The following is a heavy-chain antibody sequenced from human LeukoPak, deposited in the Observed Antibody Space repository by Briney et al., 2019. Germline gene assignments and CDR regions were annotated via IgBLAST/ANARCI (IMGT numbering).Heavy chain of an antibody. D-gene: IGHD2-2*01. CDR2: INHSGST. J-gene: IGHJ4*02. CDR1: GGSFSGYY. V-gene: IGHV4-34*01. CDR3: ARAPGAAID. Sequence: SETLSLTCAVYGGSFSGYYWSWIRQPPGKGLEWIGEINHSGSTNYNPSLKSRVSISVDTSKSQFSLKLNSVTAADTAVYYCARAPGAAIDWGQGTLVTVSS.